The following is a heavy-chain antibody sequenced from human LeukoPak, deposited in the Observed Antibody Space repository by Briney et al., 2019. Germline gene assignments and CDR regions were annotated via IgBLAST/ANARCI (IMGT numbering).Heavy chain of an antibody. V-gene: IGHV4-34*01. CDR1: GGSISGYY. CDR3: ARGDRSNWNYFDY. J-gene: IGHJ4*02. Sequence: KPSETLSLTCAVYGGSISGYYWSWIRQPPGKGLEWIGEINHSGSTNYNPSLKSRVTISVDTSKNQFSLKLSSVTAADTAVYYCARGDRSNWNYFDYWGQGTLVTVSS. D-gene: IGHD1-20*01. CDR2: INHSGST.